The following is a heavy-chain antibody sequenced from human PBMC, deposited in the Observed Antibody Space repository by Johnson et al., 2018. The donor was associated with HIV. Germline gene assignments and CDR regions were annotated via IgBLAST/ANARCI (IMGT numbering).Heavy chain of an antibody. D-gene: IGHD2-15*01. CDR3: ARSKDCRGGSCPDGFDI. CDR1: GFTFSSAW. J-gene: IGHJ3*02. V-gene: IGHV3-7*01. Sequence: VQLVESGGGLVQPGGSLRLSCAASGFTFSSAWMSWVRQAPGKGLAWVANIKHDRSEKYYVDSAKGRFSISRDNAKKSLYLQMNSLRAEDTVMYYCARSKDCRGGSCPDGFDIWGQGTMVTVSS. CDR2: IKHDRSEK.